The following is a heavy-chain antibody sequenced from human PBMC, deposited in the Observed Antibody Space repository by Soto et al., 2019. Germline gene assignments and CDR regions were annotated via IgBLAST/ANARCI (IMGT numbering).Heavy chain of an antibody. CDR1: GYSFTSYW. J-gene: IGHJ4*02. V-gene: IGHV5-51*01. CDR2: IYPGDSDT. D-gene: IGHD3-3*01. CDR3: ARLVTTYYDFWSGYLD. Sequence: RGESLKISCKGSGYSFTSYWIGWVRQMPGKGLEWMGIIYPGDSDTRYSPSFQGQVTISADKSISTAYLQWSSLKASDTAMYYCARLVTTYYDFWSGYLDWGQGTLVTVSS.